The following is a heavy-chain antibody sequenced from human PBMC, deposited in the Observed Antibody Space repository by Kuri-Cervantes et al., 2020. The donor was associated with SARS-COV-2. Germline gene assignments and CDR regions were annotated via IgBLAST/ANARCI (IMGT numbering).Heavy chain of an antibody. V-gene: IGHV3-30*04. CDR2: ISYDGSNK. Sequence: GESLKISCAASGFTFSSYAMHWVRQAPGKGLEWVAVISYDGSNKYYADSVRGRFTISRDNAKNSLSLQMSSLRAEDTAVYYCVKSITVSGTGFDYWGQGALVTVSS. J-gene: IGHJ4*02. CDR3: VKSITVSGTGFDY. D-gene: IGHD6-19*01. CDR1: GFTFSSYA.